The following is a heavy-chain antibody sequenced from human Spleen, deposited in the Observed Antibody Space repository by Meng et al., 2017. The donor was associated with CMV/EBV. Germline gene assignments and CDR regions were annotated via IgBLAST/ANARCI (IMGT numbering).Heavy chain of an antibody. CDR3: ARVLPIYDFWSGYFDY. CDR2: INWNSGSV. CDR1: GFSFDNYA. Sequence: GGSLRLSCAASGFSFDNYAMHWVRQAPGKGLEWVSGINWNSGSVGYADSVTGRFTIPRDNAKNMLYLQMSSLRADDTAVYYCARVLPIYDFWSGYFDYWGQGTLVTVSS. J-gene: IGHJ4*02. V-gene: IGHV3-9*01. D-gene: IGHD3-3*01.